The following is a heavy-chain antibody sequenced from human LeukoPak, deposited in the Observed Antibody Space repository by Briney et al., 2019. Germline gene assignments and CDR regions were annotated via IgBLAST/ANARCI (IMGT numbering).Heavy chain of an antibody. J-gene: IGHJ4*02. CDR3: ARVASEIVVVTRRS. Sequence: GGSLRLSCAASGFTFSSYEMNWVRQAPGKGREWVSYISSSGSTIYYADSVKGRFTISRDNAKNSRYLQMNSLRAEDTAVYYCARVASEIVVVTRRSWGQGTLVTVSS. CDR1: GFTFSSYE. CDR2: ISSSGSTI. D-gene: IGHD3-22*01. V-gene: IGHV3-48*03.